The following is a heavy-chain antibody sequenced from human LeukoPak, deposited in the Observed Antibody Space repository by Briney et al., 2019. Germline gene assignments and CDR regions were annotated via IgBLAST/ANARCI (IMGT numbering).Heavy chain of an antibody. Sequence: SETLSLTCAVYGGSLSDYYWSWIRQSPGKGLEWIGEISHRGRTYYNLSLKSRVTISIDTSKNQFSLKLSSVTAADTAVYYCAREEHGKVDYWGQGTLVTVSS. CDR3: AREEHGKVDY. J-gene: IGHJ4*02. V-gene: IGHV4-34*01. CDR1: GGSLSDYY. CDR2: ISHRGRT. D-gene: IGHD1/OR15-1a*01.